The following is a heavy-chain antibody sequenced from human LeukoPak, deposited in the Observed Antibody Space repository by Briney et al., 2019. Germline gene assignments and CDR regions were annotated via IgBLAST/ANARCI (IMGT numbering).Heavy chain of an antibody. CDR3: AKYRGSNGDY. V-gene: IGHV3-21*01. J-gene: IGHJ4*02. CDR1: GFTFSSYS. Sequence: PGGSLRLSCAASGFTFSSYSMNWVRQAPGKGLEWVSSISSSTSYIYYADSVKGRFTISRDNAKNSLYLQMNSLRAEDTAVYYCAKYRGSNGDYWGQGTLVTVSS. D-gene: IGHD2-8*01. CDR2: ISSSTSYI.